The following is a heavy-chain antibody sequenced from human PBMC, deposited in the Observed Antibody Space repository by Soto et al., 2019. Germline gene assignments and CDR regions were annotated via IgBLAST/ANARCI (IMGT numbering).Heavy chain of an antibody. CDR3: GRGRRSKPATAGTGWFDP. V-gene: IGHV4-30-2*06. J-gene: IGHJ5*02. Sequence: QLQLQESGSGLLKPSQTLSLNCSVSGDSISSGGLSWNWLRQSPGRGLEWIGYIYYPGLTYYNPTIKRRVSMSLDTSENQVSLSLSSVNAADSAVYYCGRGRRSKPATAGTGWFDPWGPGTLVTVSS. CDR1: GDSISSGGLS. CDR2: IYYPGLT. D-gene: IGHD6-13*01.